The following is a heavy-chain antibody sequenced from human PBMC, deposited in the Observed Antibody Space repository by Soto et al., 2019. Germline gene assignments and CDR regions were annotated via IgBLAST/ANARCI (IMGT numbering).Heavy chain of an antibody. CDR3: ARVACTGGRCYYDY. D-gene: IGHD2-8*02. Sequence: QVQLVQSGAEVKKPGASVKVSCKASGYTFTSYDFNWVRQATGQGLEWLGWMNPNSGTTGYAQRFQGRVTMTRNTAISTAYMELSSRRSEDTARYYCARVACTGGRCYYDYWGQGTLVTVSS. J-gene: IGHJ4*02. CDR1: GYTFTSYD. CDR2: MNPNSGTT. V-gene: IGHV1-8*01.